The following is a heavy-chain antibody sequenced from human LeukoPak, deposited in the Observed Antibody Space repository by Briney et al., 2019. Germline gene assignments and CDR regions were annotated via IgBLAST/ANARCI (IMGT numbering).Heavy chain of an antibody. Sequence: GGSLRLSCAASGLTFSGSAIHWVRQASGKGLEWVGRIRSKANTYATAYAASVKGRFTLSRDDSSNTAYLQMNSLKTEDTAVYYCTTFGMDTAMPYYWGQGTLVTVSS. CDR3: TTFGMDTAMPYY. V-gene: IGHV3-73*01. CDR1: GLTFSGSA. J-gene: IGHJ4*02. CDR2: IRSKANTYAT. D-gene: IGHD5-18*01.